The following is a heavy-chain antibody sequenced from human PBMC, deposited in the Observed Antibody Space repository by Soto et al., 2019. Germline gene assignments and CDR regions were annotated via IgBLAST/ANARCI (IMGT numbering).Heavy chain of an antibody. Sequence: TSETLSLTCTVSCCSISSYYLSWVRQPPGEGLELIGYIYYSGSTNYNPSLRSRVSISVDTSKNQFSLKLSSVTAADTAVYYCARVSHRDYYDSSGYRPRWFDPWGQGTLVTVSS. J-gene: IGHJ5*02. CDR2: IYYSGST. V-gene: IGHV4-59*01. CDR1: CCSISSYY. CDR3: ARVSHRDYYDSSGYRPRWFDP. D-gene: IGHD3-22*01.